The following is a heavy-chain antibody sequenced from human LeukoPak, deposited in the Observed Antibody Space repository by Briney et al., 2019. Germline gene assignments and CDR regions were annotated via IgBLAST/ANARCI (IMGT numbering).Heavy chain of an antibody. J-gene: IGHJ4*02. CDR3: AKESGKFDY. CDR1: GLPIADFA. V-gene: IGHV3-43*02. CDR2: ISGDGVST. Sequence: GGPLRLSCVAPGLPIADFAMHWVRQAPGKGLEWVSLISGDGVSTFYADSVKGRFSISRDNSKNSLYLEMNSLRTEDAAMYYCAKESGKFDYWGQGTLVAVSS.